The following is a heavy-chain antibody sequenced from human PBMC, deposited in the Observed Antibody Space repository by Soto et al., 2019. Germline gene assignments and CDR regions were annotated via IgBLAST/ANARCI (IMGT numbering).Heavy chain of an antibody. CDR1: GGSISSYY. CDR2: IYYSGST. Sequence: KPSETLSLTCTVSGGSISSYYWSWIRQPPGKGLEWIGYIYYSGSTNYNPSLKSRVTISVDTSKNQFSLKLSSVTAADTAVYYCGREYYDNNYNWFDPWGQGTLVTVSS. CDR3: GREYYDNNYNWFDP. D-gene: IGHD3-22*01. V-gene: IGHV4-59*01. J-gene: IGHJ5*02.